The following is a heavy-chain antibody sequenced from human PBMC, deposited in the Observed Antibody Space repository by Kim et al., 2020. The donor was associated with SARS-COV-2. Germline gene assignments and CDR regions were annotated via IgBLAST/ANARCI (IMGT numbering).Heavy chain of an antibody. CDR2: IYYSGST. CDR3: ARARVVEMSTPHYFDY. Sequence: SETLSLTCTVSGGSISSYYWNWIRQPPGKGLEWIGYIYYSGSTTYNPSLKSRVTISVDTSKNQSSLKLSSVTAADTAVFYCARARVVEMSTPHYFDYWG. CDR1: GGSISSYY. V-gene: IGHV4-59*01. D-gene: IGHD2-15*01. J-gene: IGHJ4*01.